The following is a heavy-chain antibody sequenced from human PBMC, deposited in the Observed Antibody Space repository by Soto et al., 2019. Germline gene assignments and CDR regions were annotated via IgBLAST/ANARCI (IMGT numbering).Heavy chain of an antibody. CDR3: LKDAPNGSIDD. J-gene: IGHJ4*02. CDR1: GFRFEQYV. D-gene: IGHD3-10*01. Sequence: VQVVASGGGLVQPGRSLRLSCAVSGFRFEQYVMHWVRQAPGKGLECVSTVSPTGDTVAYADSVEGRFTVSRDNDKNSRYLQMNSLKGDDTAFDYCLKDAPNGSIDDWGQGTLVTVSS. V-gene: IGHV3-9*01. CDR2: VSPTGDTV.